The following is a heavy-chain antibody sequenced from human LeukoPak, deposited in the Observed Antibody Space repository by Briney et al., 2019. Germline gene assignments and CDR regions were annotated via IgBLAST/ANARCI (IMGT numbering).Heavy chain of an antibody. Sequence: GGSLRLSCAASGFTFSSYSMNWVRQAPGKGLEWVSSISSSSSYIYYADSVKGRFTISRDNSKNTLYLQMNSLRAEDTAVYYCSHHYGSGSYGTYAFDIWGQGTMVTVSS. CDR1: GFTFSSYS. J-gene: IGHJ3*02. V-gene: IGHV3-21*04. CDR3: SHHYGSGSYGTYAFDI. CDR2: ISSSSSYI. D-gene: IGHD3-10*01.